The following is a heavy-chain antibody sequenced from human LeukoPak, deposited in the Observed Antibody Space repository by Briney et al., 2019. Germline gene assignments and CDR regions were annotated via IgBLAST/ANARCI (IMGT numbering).Heavy chain of an antibody. CDR3: ARVVDYGDQPNDY. CDR2: ISGSGGST. CDR1: GFTFSSYA. V-gene: IGHV3-23*01. J-gene: IGHJ4*02. D-gene: IGHD4-17*01. Sequence: GGSLRLSCAASGFTFSSYAMSWVRQAPGKGLEWVSAISGSGGSTYYADSVKGRFTISRDNAKNSLYLQMNSLRAEDTAVYYCARVVDYGDQPNDYWGQGTLVTVSS.